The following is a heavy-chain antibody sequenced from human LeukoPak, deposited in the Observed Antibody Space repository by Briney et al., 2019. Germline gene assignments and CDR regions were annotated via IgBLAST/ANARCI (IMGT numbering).Heavy chain of an antibody. CDR1: GGSISSYY. J-gene: IGHJ5*02. D-gene: IGHD3-3*01. Sequence: SETLSLTCTVSGGSISSYYWSWIRQPPGKGREWIGYIYYSGSTNYNPSLKSRVTISVDTSKNQFSLKLSSVTAADTAVYYCARHVGGYDFWSGYLNWFDPWGQGTLVTVSS. CDR2: IYYSGST. V-gene: IGHV4-59*08. CDR3: ARHVGGYDFWSGYLNWFDP.